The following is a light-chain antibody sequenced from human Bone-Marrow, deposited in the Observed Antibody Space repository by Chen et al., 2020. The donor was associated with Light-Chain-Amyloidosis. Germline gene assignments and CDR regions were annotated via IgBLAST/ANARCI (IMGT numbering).Light chain of an antibody. J-gene: IGKJ1*01. Sequence: PGERATLSCMASQSVASDYVAWYQQKPGQAPRLLIYDASSRAPGIPDRFSGSESGIDFTLTISRVEPEDFAVYYCQQYGSSPVTFGQGTKVEIK. CDR1: QSVASDY. CDR3: QQYGSSPVT. V-gene: IGKV3-20*01. CDR2: DAS.